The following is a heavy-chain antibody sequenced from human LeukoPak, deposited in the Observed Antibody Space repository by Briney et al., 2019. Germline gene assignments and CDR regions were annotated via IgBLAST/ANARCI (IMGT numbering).Heavy chain of an antibody. D-gene: IGHD6-13*01. V-gene: IGHV4-39*01. J-gene: IGHJ2*01. CDR3: ARRQQLVRGTGWYFDL. CDR1: GGSISSTNDY. Sequence: SETLSLTCTVSGGSISSTNDYWGWVRQPPGGGLGWIGRIYSVNTYYNPSLQSRVTISVDTSKNQFSLKLSPVTAADTAVYYCARRQQLVRGTGWYFDLWGRGTLVTVSS. CDR2: IYSVNT.